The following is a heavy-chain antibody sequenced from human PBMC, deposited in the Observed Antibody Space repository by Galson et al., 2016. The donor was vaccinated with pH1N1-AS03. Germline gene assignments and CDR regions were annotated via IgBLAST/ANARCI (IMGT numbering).Heavy chain of an antibody. Sequence: SLRLSCAPSGFNFRKFAMAWVRQAPGQGLEWILAISGSGETTKSADAVKGRFIVSRDNYKDTLYLQMSSLRVEDTAIYYCAKFGGGGWFLITQYDCWGQGTLVTVSS. CDR2: ISGSGETT. CDR1: GFNFRKFA. V-gene: IGHV3-23*01. D-gene: IGHD4-23*01. J-gene: IGHJ4*02. CDR3: AKFGGGGWFLITQYDC.